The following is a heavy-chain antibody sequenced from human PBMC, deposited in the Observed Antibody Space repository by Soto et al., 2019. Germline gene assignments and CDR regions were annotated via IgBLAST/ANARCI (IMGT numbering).Heavy chain of an antibody. J-gene: IGHJ4*02. CDR2: IRSKAYGGTI. Sequence: GGSLRLSCTASGFTFGDYAMSWVRQAPGKGLEWVGFIRSKAYGGTIEYAASLKGRFIISRDDSKSIAYLQMNSLKTEDTAVYYCTREPLPYYDDSSGYYYPFDYWRQRTLVTVSS. V-gene: IGHV3-49*04. CDR1: GFTFGDYA. CDR3: TREPLPYYDDSSGYYYPFDY. D-gene: IGHD3-22*01.